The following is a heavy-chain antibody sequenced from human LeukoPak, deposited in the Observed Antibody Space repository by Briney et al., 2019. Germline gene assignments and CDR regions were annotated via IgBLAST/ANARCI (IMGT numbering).Heavy chain of an antibody. Sequence: GESLKISCKGSGYSFTSHWIGWVRQMPGKGLEWMGIIYPGDSDTRYSPSFQGQVTISADKSISTAYLQWSSLKASDTAMYYCARVTYYYGSSGYYYHHAFDIWGQGTMVTVSS. CDR2: IYPGDSDT. CDR3: ARVTYYYGSSGYYYHHAFDI. D-gene: IGHD3-22*01. V-gene: IGHV5-51*01. J-gene: IGHJ3*02. CDR1: GYSFTSHW.